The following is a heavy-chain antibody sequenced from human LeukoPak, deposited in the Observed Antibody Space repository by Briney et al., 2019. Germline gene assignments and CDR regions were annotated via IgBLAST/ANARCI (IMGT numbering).Heavy chain of an antibody. CDR2: INPNSGGT. V-gene: IGHV1-2*02. CDR1: GYTFTGYY. J-gene: IGHJ4*02. Sequence: ASVKVSCKASGYTFTGYYMHWVRQAPGQGLEWMGWINPNSGGTNYARKFQGRVTMTRDTSISTAYMELSRLRSDDTAVYYCAILGDWSFDYWGQGTLVTVSS. CDR3: AILGDWSFDY. D-gene: IGHD3/OR15-3a*01.